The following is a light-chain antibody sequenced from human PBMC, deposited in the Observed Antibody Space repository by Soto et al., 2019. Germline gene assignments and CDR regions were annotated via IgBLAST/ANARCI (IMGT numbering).Light chain of an antibody. CDR1: QSLSSNF. J-gene: IGKJ1*01. CDR2: DSS. Sequence: IVLTHAPATLALSQVERATLSFIASQSLSSNFLAWYQQKTGQPPRLLIYDSSTRATCLTDRFSGSGSGTDFTLNIIRLETEDFAVYYCQQYDISTWTVGPGT. V-gene: IGKV3-20*01. CDR3: QQYDISTWT.